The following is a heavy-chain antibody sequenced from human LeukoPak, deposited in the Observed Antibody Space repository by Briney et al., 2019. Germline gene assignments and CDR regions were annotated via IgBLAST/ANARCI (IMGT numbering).Heavy chain of an antibody. Sequence: ASVKVSCKASGYTFTSYDINWVRQATGQGLEWMGWMNPNSGNTGYAQKFQGRVTITRNTSISTAYMELSSLRSDDTAVYYCARQLLRGAFDIWGQGTMVTVSS. V-gene: IGHV1-8*03. CDR3: ARQLLRGAFDI. D-gene: IGHD3-16*01. CDR2: MNPNSGNT. CDR1: GYTFTSYD. J-gene: IGHJ3*02.